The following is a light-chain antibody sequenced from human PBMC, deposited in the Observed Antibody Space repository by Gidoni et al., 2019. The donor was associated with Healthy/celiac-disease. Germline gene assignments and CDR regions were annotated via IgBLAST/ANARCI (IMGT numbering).Light chain of an antibody. Sequence: DIQLTQSPSFLSASVGDRVTITCRASQGISSYLAWYQQKPGKAPKLLIYAASTLQSGVPSRFRGSGSGTEFTLTISSLQPEDFATYYCQQLTFGQXTKVEIK. V-gene: IGKV1-9*01. J-gene: IGKJ1*01. CDR3: QQLT. CDR2: AAS. CDR1: QGISSY.